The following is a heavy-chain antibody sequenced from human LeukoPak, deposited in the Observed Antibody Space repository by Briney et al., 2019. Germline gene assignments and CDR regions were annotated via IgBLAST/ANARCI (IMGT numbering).Heavy chain of an antibody. Sequence: ASVKVSCKTSGYSFILYGISWVRQAPGQGPEWMGWISTSTGDTKYTQKFQGRVTLTTDTSTSTAYMELSRLRSDDTAVYYCARDLGYSSGWFEGGIDYWGQGTLVTVSS. CDR3: ARDLGYSSGWFEGGIDY. CDR1: GYSFILYG. CDR2: ISTSTGDT. D-gene: IGHD6-19*01. V-gene: IGHV1-18*01. J-gene: IGHJ4*02.